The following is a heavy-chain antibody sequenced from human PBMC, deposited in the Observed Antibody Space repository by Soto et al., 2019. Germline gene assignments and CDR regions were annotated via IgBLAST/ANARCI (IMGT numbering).Heavy chain of an antibody. J-gene: IGHJ4*02. CDR2: ISYDGSNK. Sequence: QVQLVESGGGVVQPGRSLRLSCAASGFTFSIYGLHWVRQAPGKGLEWVAVISYDGSNKYYADSVKGRFTISRDNSKNTLYLQMNSLRAEDTAVYYCAKSMDYWGQGTLVTVSS. CDR1: GFTFSIYG. CDR3: AKSMDY. D-gene: IGHD2-2*01. V-gene: IGHV3-30*18.